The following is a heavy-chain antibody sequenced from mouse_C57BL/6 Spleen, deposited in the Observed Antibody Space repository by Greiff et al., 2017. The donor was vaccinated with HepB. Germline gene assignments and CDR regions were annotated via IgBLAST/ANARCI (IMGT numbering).Heavy chain of an antibody. Sequence: EVKVVESGGGLVQSGRSLRLSCATSGFTFSDFYMEWVRQAPGKGLEWIAGSRNKANDYTTEYSASVKGRFIVSRDTSQSILYLQMNALRAEDTAIYYCARDVAYWGQGTLVTVSA. CDR1: GFTFSDFY. CDR2: SRNKANDYTT. J-gene: IGHJ3*01. CDR3: ARDVAY. V-gene: IGHV7-1*01.